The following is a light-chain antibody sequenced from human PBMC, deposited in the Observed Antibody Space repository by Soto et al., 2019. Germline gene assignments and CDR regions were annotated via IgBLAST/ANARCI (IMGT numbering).Light chain of an antibody. CDR1: QSVSGDY. J-gene: IGKJ1*01. CDR2: GAF. Sequence: EIVLTQSPGTLSLSPGERATLSCWASQSVSGDYLAWYQQKPGQAPRLLIYGAFNRATGIPDRFSGSGSGTDFTLTISRLEPEDFALYYCQQYGTSPRTFGQGTKVEIK. V-gene: IGKV3-20*01. CDR3: QQYGTSPRT.